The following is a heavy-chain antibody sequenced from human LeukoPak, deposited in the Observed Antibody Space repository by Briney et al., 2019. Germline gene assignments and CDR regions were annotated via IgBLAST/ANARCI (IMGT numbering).Heavy chain of an antibody. D-gene: IGHD3-9*01. J-gene: IGHJ4*02. V-gene: IGHV3-23*01. CDR2: IRGSGHTT. CDR3: AKEPHILTGYYTDYFDS. Sequence: GGSLRLSCAASGFTFTSSAMSWVRQAPGKGLEWVSVIRGSGHTTDYADSVKGRFTVSRDNSKNTLYLQMNSLRAEDTAVYFCAKEPHILTGYYTDYFDSWGQGTLVTVSS. CDR1: GFTFTSSA.